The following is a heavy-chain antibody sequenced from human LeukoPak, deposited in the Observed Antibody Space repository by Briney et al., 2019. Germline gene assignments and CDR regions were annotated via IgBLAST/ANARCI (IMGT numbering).Heavy chain of an antibody. J-gene: IGHJ4*02. Sequence: GGSLTLSCAASGFTFSSYAMSWVRQAPGKGLEWVSSITGSGDRTYYADSVKGRFTTSRDNSKNTLYLQMNSLRADETAVYYCASRPRADMGPLDFWGQGTLVTVSS. CDR1: GFTFSSYA. D-gene: IGHD1-14*01. V-gene: IGHV3-23*01. CDR3: ASRPRADMGPLDF. CDR2: ITGSGDRT.